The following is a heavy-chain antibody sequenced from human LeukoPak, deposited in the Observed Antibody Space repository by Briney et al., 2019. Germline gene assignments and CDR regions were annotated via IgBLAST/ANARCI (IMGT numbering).Heavy chain of an antibody. J-gene: IGHJ4*02. V-gene: IGHV3-11*06. Sequence: GGSLRLSCAASGFTFSDYYMSWIRQAPGKGLEWVSYISSSSSYTNYADSVKGRFTISRDNSKNTLYLQMNSLRAEDTAVYYCARARELPWSLLDYWGQGTLVTVSS. CDR2: ISSSSSYT. CDR3: ARARELPWSLLDY. CDR1: GFTFSDYY. D-gene: IGHD1-26*01.